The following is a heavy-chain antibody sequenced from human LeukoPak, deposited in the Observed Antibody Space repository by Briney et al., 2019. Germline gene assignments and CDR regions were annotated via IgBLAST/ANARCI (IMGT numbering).Heavy chain of an antibody. J-gene: IGHJ5*02. CDR2: IRYDGSNK. CDR1: GFTFSSHG. CDR3: AKPLWFGELLAPENWFDP. D-gene: IGHD3-10*01. Sequence: VQPGGSLRLSCAASGFTFSSHGMHWVRQAPGKGLEWVAFIRYDGSNKYYADSVKGRFTISRDNSKNTLYLQMNSLRAEDTAVYYCAKPLWFGELLAPENWFDPWGQGTLVTVSS. V-gene: IGHV3-30*02.